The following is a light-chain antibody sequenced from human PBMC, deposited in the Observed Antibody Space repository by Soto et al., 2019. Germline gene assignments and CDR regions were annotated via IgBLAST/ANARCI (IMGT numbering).Light chain of an antibody. V-gene: IGKV3-20*01. CDR2: GAN. CDR3: QQHGNSPLT. J-gene: IGKJ4*01. Sequence: EIVLTQSPGTLSLSPGERATLSCRASQSVSSSYLAWYQQKPGQAPRLLIYGANYRATGISDRFSGGGSGTDFTLTISRLESDDFAVYYCQQHGNSPLTFGGGTKVEMK. CDR1: QSVSSSY.